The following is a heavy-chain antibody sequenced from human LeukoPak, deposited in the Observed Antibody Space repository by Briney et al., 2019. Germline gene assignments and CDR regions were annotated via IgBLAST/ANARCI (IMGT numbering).Heavy chain of an antibody. V-gene: IGHV3-74*01. Sequence: GGSLRLSCAASGFTFSSYWMHWVRQAPGKGLVWVSRINSDGSSTSYADSVKGRFTISRDNAKNSLYLQMNSLRAEDTALYYCAKDRSPYYYDSSGYYYYFDYWGQGTLVTVSS. CDR3: AKDRSPYYYDSSGYYYYFDY. J-gene: IGHJ4*02. CDR2: INSDGSST. D-gene: IGHD3-22*01. CDR1: GFTFSSYW.